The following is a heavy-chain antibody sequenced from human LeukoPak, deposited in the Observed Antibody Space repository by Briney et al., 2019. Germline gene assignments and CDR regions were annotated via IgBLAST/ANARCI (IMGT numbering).Heavy chain of an antibody. Sequence: SETLSLTCTVSGGSISSYYWSWIRQPPGKGLEWIGYIYYSGSTNYNPSLKSRVTISVDTSKNQFPLKLSSVTAADTAVYYCARGSYSGSYYRGAFDIWGQGTMVTVSS. CDR1: GGSISSYY. J-gene: IGHJ3*02. CDR2: IYYSGST. V-gene: IGHV4-59*01. D-gene: IGHD1-26*01. CDR3: ARGSYSGSYYRGAFDI.